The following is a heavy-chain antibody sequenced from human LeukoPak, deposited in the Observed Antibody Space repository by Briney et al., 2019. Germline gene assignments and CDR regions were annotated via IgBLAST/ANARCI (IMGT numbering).Heavy chain of an antibody. Sequence: PGGSLRVSCAASGYTVSSNYMSWVRQAPGKGLEWVSVIYSGGSTYYADSVKGRFTISRDNSKNTLYLQMNSLRAEDTAVYYCARSHLGVDYWGQGTLVTVSS. CDR1: GYTVSSNY. CDR3: ARSHLGVDY. CDR2: IYSGGST. D-gene: IGHD3-16*01. J-gene: IGHJ4*02. V-gene: IGHV3-53*01.